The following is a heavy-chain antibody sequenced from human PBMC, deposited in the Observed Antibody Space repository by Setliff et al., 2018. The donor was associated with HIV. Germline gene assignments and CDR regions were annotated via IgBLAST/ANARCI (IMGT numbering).Heavy chain of an antibody. CDR2: IYYSGST. CDR1: GGSISSSY. J-gene: IGHJ3*02. CDR3: ARAPRHYGWAFDI. D-gene: IGHD4-17*01. V-gene: IGHV4-59*08. Sequence: SETLSLTCTVSGGSISSSYWGWIRQPPGKGLEWIGIIYYSGSTNYNPSLKSRVTISVDTSKNQFSLKLSSVTAADTAVYYCARAPRHYGWAFDIWGQGTMVTVSS.